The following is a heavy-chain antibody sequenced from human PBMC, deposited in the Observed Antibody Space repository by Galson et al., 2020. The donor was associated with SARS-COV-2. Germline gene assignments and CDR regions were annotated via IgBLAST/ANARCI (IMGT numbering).Heavy chain of an antibody. CDR2: ISGSADST. CDR3: AKARNPMTTVTTDFDY. V-gene: IGHV3-23*01. CDR1: GFTFNNYA. D-gene: IGHD4-4*01. J-gene: IGHJ4*02. Sequence: GSLRLSCAASGFTFNNYAMSWVRQAPGKGLEWVSGISGSADSTYYADSVKGRFPISRDNSKNTLYLSMNSLRAEDTAVYYCAKARNPMTTVTTDFDYWGQGTPVTVSS.